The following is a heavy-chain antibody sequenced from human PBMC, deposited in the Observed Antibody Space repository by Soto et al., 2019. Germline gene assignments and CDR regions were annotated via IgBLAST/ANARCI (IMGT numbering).Heavy chain of an antibody. CDR3: ARDAITAGLDY. D-gene: IGHD3-16*01. CDR1: GSPSRTYP. CDR2: ISYDGSNK. V-gene: IGHV3-30-3*01. Sequence: QVQLVESGGGVVQLGRPLRLPCAALGSPSRTYPLHWSAQAPAKGLEGGAVISYDGSNKYYADSVKGRFTISRDNSKNTLYLQMNSLRAEDTAVYYCARDAITAGLDYWGQGTLVTVSS. J-gene: IGHJ4*02.